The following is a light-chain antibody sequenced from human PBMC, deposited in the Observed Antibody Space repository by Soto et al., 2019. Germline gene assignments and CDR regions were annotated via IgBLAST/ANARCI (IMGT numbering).Light chain of an antibody. Sequence: PEERVTLSCRASQSVSSSYLTWYQQKPGQAPRLLIYGASTRATSIPARFSGSGSGTDFTLTISSLQPEDFAVYYCQQDYNLPRTFGQGTKVEIK. V-gene: IGKV3D-7*01. CDR2: GAS. CDR3: QQDYNLPRT. CDR1: QSVSSSY. J-gene: IGKJ1*01.